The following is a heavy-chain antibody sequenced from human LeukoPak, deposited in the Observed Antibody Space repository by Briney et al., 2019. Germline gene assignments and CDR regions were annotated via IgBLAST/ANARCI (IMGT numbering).Heavy chain of an antibody. CDR1: GYTFTSYG. D-gene: IGHD3-10*01. J-gene: IGHJ6*02. CDR2: NSAYNGNT. Sequence: GASVKVSCKASGYTFTSYGISWVRQAPGQGLEWMGWNSAYNGNTNYAQKLQGRVTMTTDTSTSTAYMELRSLRSDDTAVYYCARDAPEAMVRGRGYYYYGMDVWGQGTTVTVSS. CDR3: ARDAPEAMVRGRGYYYYGMDV. V-gene: IGHV1-18*01.